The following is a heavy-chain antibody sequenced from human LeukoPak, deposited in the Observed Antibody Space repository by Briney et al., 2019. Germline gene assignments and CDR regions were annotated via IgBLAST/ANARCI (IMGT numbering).Heavy chain of an antibody. Sequence: PGGSLRLSCAASGFTFSSYAMHWVRQAPGKGLEWVAVISYDGDNKYYADSVKGRFTISRDNAKNSLYLQMNSLRAEDTAVYYCARPASYVVLTDLYDHWGQGTLVTVSS. J-gene: IGHJ4*02. CDR1: GFTFSSYA. V-gene: IGHV3-30-3*01. CDR2: ISYDGDNK. CDR3: ARPASYVVLTDLYDH. D-gene: IGHD2-21*02.